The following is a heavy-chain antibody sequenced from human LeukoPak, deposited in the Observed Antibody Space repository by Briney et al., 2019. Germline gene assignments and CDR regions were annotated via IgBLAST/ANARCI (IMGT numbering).Heavy chain of an antibody. V-gene: IGHV3-23*01. D-gene: IGHD1/OR15-1a*01. CDR2: ISGSGGST. CDR1: GFTFSSYA. J-gene: IGHJ4*02. Sequence: PGGSLRLSCAASGFTFSSYAMSWVRQAPGKGLEWVSAISGSGGSTYYADSVKGRFTISRDNSKNTLYLQMNSLRAEDTAVYYCARDRGGGDWNNNFDYWGQGTLVTVSS. CDR3: ARDRGGGDWNNNFDY.